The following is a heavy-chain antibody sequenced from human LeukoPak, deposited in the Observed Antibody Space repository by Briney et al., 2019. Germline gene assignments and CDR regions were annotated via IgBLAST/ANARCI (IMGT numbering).Heavy chain of an antibody. CDR2: ISAYNGNT. D-gene: IGHD3-10*01. CDR3: ARVEFGESSSYGMDV. J-gene: IGHJ6*02. Sequence: ASVKVSCKASGYTFTNYGISWVRQAPGQGLEWMGWISAYNGNTNYAQKLQGRVIMTTDTSTNTAYMELRSLRSGDTAVYYCARVEFGESSSYGMDVWGQGTTVTVSS. V-gene: IGHV1-18*01. CDR1: GYTFTNYG.